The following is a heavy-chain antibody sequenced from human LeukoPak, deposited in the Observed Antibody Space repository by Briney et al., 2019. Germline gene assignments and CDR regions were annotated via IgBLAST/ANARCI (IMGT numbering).Heavy chain of an antibody. D-gene: IGHD6-13*01. CDR2: IWYDGSNK. CDR1: GFTFSNYG. CDR3: ARGVLAAAGTLPNY. V-gene: IGHV3-33*01. Sequence: GGSLRLSCAASGFTFSNYGMHWVRQAPGKGLEGVAVIWYDGSNKYYADSVKGRFTISRDNSKNTLYLQMDSLRAEDTAVYYCARGVLAAAGTLPNYWGQGTLVTVSS. J-gene: IGHJ4*02.